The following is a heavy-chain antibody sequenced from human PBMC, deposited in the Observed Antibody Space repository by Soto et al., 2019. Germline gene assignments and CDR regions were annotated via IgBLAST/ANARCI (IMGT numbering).Heavy chain of an antibody. Sequence: EVQLLESGGGLVQPGGSLRLSCAASGFTFSSYAMSWVRQAPGQGLEWVSSISGIDGSTSYANSVKGRFTISRDNSKNTLFLQMNSLRAEDTAVYYCAPFTRDTTLVPIVYWGQGTPVTVSS. J-gene: IGHJ4*02. D-gene: IGHD1-1*01. CDR2: ISGIDGST. V-gene: IGHV3-23*01. CDR3: APFTRDTTLVPIVY. CDR1: GFTFSSYA.